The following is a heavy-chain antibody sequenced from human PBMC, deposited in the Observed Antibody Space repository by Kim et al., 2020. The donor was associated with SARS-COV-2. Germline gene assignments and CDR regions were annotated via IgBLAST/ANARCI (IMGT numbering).Heavy chain of an antibody. CDR2: YPGDSYT. Sequence: YPGDSYTRYSPSFQGKVTISADKSISTAYLQWSSLKASDTAMYYCARIGDYWGQGTLVTVSS. V-gene: IGHV5-51*01. CDR3: ARIGDY. J-gene: IGHJ4*02. D-gene: IGHD2-15*01.